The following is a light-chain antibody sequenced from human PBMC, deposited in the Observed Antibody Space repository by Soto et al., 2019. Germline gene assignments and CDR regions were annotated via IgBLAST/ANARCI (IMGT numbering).Light chain of an antibody. CDR3: QQYNSYSA. CDR2: DAS. J-gene: IGKJ2*01. Sequence: DIQMTQSPSTLSASVGDRVTITCRASQSISSWLAWYQQKPGKAPKLLIYDASRLESGVPSRFSGSGSGTELTLTISSLQPDDFATYYCQQYNSYSAFGQGTKLEIK. CDR1: QSISSW. V-gene: IGKV1-5*01.